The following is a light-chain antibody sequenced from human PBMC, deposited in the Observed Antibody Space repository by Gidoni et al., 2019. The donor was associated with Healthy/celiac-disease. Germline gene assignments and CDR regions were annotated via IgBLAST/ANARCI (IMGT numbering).Light chain of an antibody. CDR2: AAS. CDR3: QQSYSTPYT. Sequence: QMTQSPSSLSASVGDRVTITCRASQSISSYLNWYQQKPGKAPKLLIYAASSLQSGVPSSFSGSGSGTDFTLTISSLQPEDFATYYCQQSYSTPYTFXQXTKLEIK. V-gene: IGKV1-39*01. J-gene: IGKJ2*01. CDR1: QSISSY.